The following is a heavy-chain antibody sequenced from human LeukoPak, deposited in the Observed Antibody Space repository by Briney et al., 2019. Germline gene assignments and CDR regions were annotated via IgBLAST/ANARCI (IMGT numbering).Heavy chain of an antibody. CDR2: SGGT. Sequence: ASETLSLTCTVSGGSISGYYWSWIRQPPGKGLEWIGYSGGTNHNPSLKSRLTISVDTSKSQFSLQLRSVTEADTAVYYCARDPIVWGQGTLVTVSS. CDR3: ARDPIV. D-gene: IGHD2-15*01. J-gene: IGHJ4*02. CDR1: GGSISGYY. V-gene: IGHV4-59*01.